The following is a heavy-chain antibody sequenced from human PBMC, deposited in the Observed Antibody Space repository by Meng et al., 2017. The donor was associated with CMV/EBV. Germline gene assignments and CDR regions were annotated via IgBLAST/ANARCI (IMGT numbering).Heavy chain of an antibody. CDR1: GFTFSSYS. CDR3: ARDGAAAGYYYYYGMDV. CDR2: ISSSSYI. D-gene: IGHD6-13*01. J-gene: IGHJ6*02. V-gene: IGHV3-21*01. Sequence: GESLKISCAASGFTFSSYSMNWVRQAPGKGLEWVSTISSSSYIYYADSAKGRFTISRDNAKNSLYLQMNSLRAEDTAVYYCARDGAAAGYYYYYGMDVRGQGTTVTVSS.